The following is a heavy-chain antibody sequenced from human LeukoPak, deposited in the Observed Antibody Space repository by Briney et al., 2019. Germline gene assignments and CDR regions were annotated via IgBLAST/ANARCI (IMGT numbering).Heavy chain of an antibody. Sequence: PSETLSLTCAVSGGSISSSNWWSWVRPPPGKGLEWVGKIYHSGSTNYNPSLNSRVTISVHQSQNQFSLKLRSVTAADTAVYYCARTDQYYWGQGTLVTVSS. CDR1: GGSISSSNW. CDR3: ARTDQYY. CDR2: IYHSGST. V-gene: IGHV4-4*02. J-gene: IGHJ4*02.